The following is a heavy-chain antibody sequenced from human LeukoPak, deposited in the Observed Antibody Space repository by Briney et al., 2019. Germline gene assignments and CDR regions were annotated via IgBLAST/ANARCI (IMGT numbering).Heavy chain of an antibody. V-gene: IGHV1-69*13. D-gene: IGHD6-19*01. Sequence: ASVNVSCKPCGGTFISYAISGVRPAPGQELAGVGGIIPFFGTENYAQKFQGRVTITADESTSTAYMELSSLRSEATAVYYCARECNSIGSGGWYGALGYWGQGTLVTVSS. CDR3: ARECNSIGSGGWYGALGY. CDR1: GGTFISYA. J-gene: IGHJ4*02. CDR2: IIPFFGTE.